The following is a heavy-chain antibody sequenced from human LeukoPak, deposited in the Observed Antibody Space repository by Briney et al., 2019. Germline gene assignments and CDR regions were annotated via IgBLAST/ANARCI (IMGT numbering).Heavy chain of an antibody. CDR3: ARHHITMIVVAKGMAFDI. CDR1: GYSISSGYY. Sequence: PSETLSLTCAVSGYSISSGYYWGWIRQPPGKGLEWIGSIYHSGSTYYNPSLKGRVTISVDTSKNQFSLKLSSVTAADTAVYYCARHHITMIVVAKGMAFDIWGQGTMVTVSS. CDR2: IYHSGST. V-gene: IGHV4-38-2*01. D-gene: IGHD3-22*01. J-gene: IGHJ3*02.